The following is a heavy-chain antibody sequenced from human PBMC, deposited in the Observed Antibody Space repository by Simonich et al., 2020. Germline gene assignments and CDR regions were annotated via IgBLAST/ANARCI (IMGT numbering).Heavy chain of an antibody. CDR1: GFTFSSYW. J-gene: IGHJ3*02. V-gene: IGHV3-74*01. CDR3: ARDYSNYDAFDI. D-gene: IGHD4-4*01. CDR2: INRDGSST. Sequence: EVQLVESGGGLVQPGGSLRLSCAASGFTFSSYWMHWVRQAPGKGRGWVSRINRDGSSTSYADSVKGRFTISRDNAKNTLYLQMNRLRAEDTAVYYCARDYSNYDAFDIWGQGTMVTVSS.